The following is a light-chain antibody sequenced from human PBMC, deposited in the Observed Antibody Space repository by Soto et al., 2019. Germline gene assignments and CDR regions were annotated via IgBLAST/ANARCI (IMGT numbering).Light chain of an antibody. J-gene: IGKJ1*01. CDR1: QSISSY. V-gene: IGKV1-39*01. CDR3: QQANSFPRP. Sequence: DIQMTQSPSSLSASVGDRVTVTCRASQSISSYLNWYQQKPGKAPKLLIYAASSLQSGVPSRFSGSGSGTDFTLTISSLQPEDFATYHCQQANSFPRPFGQGTKVDIX. CDR2: AAS.